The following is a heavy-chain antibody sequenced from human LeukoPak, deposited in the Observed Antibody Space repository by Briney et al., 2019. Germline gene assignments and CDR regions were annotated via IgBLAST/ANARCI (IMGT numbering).Heavy chain of an antibody. J-gene: IGHJ4*02. D-gene: IGHD1-26*01. V-gene: IGHV3-9*01. CDR3: AKVDNSYSYFDY. CDR1: GFTFDDYA. CDR2: ISWNSGSI. Sequence: PGGSLRLSCAASGFTFDDYAMHWVRQAPGKGLEWVSGISWNSGSIGYADSVKGRFTISRDNAKNSLYLQMNSLRAEDTALYYCAKVDNSYSYFDYWGQGTLVTVSS.